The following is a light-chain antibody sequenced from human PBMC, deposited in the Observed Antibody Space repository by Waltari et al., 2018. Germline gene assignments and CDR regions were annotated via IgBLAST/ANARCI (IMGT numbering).Light chain of an antibody. CDR2: IDS. CDR1: ALSKQY. Sequence: SFELTQPPSLSVSPGQTARITCSGDALSKQYAHWPQQRPGLAPVLVIYIDSERPSGIPERFSGSSSGTTVTLTISGVQAEDEADYYCQSADSSGSVVFGGGTKLTVL. J-gene: IGLJ2*01. CDR3: QSADSSGSVV. V-gene: IGLV3-25*03.